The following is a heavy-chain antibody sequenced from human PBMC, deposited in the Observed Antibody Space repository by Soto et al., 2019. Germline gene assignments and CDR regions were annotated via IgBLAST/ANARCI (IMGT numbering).Heavy chain of an antibody. CDR3: ASLGLSLATDGDSNFDY. D-gene: IGHD4-17*01. V-gene: IGHV4-31*03. Sequence: QVQLQESGPGLVKPSQTLSLTCTVSGGSISSGGYYWSWIRQHPGKGLEWIGYIYYSGSTYYNPSLKSRVTISVDTSKNQFSLQLRSVTAADTAVYYCASLGLSLATDGDSNFDYWGQGTLVTVSS. CDR1: GGSISSGGYY. J-gene: IGHJ4*02. CDR2: IYYSGST.